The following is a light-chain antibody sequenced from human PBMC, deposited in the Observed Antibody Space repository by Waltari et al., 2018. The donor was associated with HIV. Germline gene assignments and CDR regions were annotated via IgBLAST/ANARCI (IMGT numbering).Light chain of an antibody. CDR2: HDI. V-gene: IGLV3-1*01. J-gene: IGLJ2*01. CDR1: KLGDKY. Sequence: SYELTQPPSVSVSPGQTASITCSGDKLGDKYACWYQQKPGQSPVLVIYHDIQRPSGIPERFSGSNSRNTATLTISGTQAMDEADYYCQAWDSSTVVFGGGTKLTVL. CDR3: QAWDSSTVV.